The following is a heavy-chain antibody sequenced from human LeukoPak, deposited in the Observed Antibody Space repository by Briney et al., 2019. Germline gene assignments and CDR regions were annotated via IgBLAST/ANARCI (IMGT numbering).Heavy chain of an antibody. D-gene: IGHD6-13*01. J-gene: IGHJ6*02. CDR1: GFTFSSYS. Sequence: GGSLRLSCAASGFTFSSYSMNWVRQAPGKGLEWVSSISSSRSYIYYADSMKGRFTISRDNAMNSLYLQMNSLRAEDTAVYYCARARQQLYYYYGMDVWGQGTTVTVSS. V-gene: IGHV3-21*01. CDR2: ISSSRSYI. CDR3: ARARQQLYYYYGMDV.